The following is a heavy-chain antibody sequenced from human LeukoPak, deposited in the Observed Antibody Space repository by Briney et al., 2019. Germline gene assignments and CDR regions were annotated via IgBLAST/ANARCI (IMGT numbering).Heavy chain of an antibody. D-gene: IGHD2-2*01. V-gene: IGHV1-69*05. J-gene: IGHJ4*02. CDR3: ARGDVDCSSTSCSETSFDY. Sequence: SVKVSCKTSGGTFSSYAISWVRQAPGQGLEWMGGIIPIFGTANYAQKFQGRVTITTDESTSTAYMELSSLRSEDTAVYYCARGDVDCSSTSCSETSFDYWGQGTLVTVSS. CDR1: GGTFSSYA. CDR2: IIPIFGTA.